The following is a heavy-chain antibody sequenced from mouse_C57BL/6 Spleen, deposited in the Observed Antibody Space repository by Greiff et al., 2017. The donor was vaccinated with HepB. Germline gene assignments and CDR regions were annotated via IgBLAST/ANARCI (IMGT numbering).Heavy chain of an antibody. V-gene: IGHV1-64*01. CDR3: AISYYSNEWIGAWFSY. CDR2: IHPNSGST. J-gene: IGHJ3*01. CDR1: GYTFTSYW. D-gene: IGHD2-5*01. Sequence: VQLKQPGAELVKPGASVKLSCKASGYTFTSYWMHWVKQRPGQGLEWIGMIHPNSGSTNYNEKFKSKATLTVDKSSSTAYMQLSSLTSEDSAVYYCAISYYSNEWIGAWFSYWGQGTLVTVSA.